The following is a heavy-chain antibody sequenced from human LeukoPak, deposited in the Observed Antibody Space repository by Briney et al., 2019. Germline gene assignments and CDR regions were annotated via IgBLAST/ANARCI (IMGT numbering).Heavy chain of an antibody. V-gene: IGHV3-7*02. CDR2: IKHDGSEK. Sequence: GGSLRLSCAASGFTFSNYWMSWVRQAPGKGLEWVANIKHDGSEKYYVDSVKGLFTISRDNAKNSLYLQMNSLRADDTAVYYCARGGSYVHYWGQGTLVTVSS. D-gene: IGHD1-26*01. J-gene: IGHJ4*02. CDR1: GFTFSNYW. CDR3: ARGGSYVHY.